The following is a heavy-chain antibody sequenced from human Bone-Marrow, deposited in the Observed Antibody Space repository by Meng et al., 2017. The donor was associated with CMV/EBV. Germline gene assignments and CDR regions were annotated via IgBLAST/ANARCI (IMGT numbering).Heavy chain of an antibody. CDR1: GFTSRTYW. CDR2: ISSSSSYI. CDR3: ARDGWSPGGFDV. V-gene: IGHV3-21*01. D-gene: IGHD3-3*01. Sequence: GESLKISCVASGFTSRTYWMSWVRQAPGKGLEWVSSISSSSSYIYFADSVKGRFTISRDNAKSSLYLQMNSLRAEDTAVYYCARDGWSPGGFDVWGQGTTVTVSS. J-gene: IGHJ6*02.